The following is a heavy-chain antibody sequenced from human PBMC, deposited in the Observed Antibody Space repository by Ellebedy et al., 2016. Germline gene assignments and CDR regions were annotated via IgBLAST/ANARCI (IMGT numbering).Heavy chain of an antibody. CDR2: IHYTGST. CDR1: GASITGGSHY. D-gene: IGHD5-12*01. V-gene: IGHV4-39*07. Sequence: SETLSLTCTVTGASITGGSHYWAWIRQSPGEGLDWIGTIHYTGSTFYTPSLKSRLTMSLDTSRNQISLSLTSVTAADTALYFCATDFEDQYRNSGSLVWGQGALVTVSP. J-gene: IGHJ4*02. CDR3: ATDFEDQYRNSGSLV.